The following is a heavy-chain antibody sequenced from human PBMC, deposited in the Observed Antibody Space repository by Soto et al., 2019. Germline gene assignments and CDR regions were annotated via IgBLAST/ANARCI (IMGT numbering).Heavy chain of an antibody. CDR2: FDPEDGET. CDR3: ASREGGWFGESNRDY. V-gene: IGHV1-24*01. J-gene: IGHJ4*02. CDR1: GDTLTELS. Sequence: ASVKVSCTVSGDTLTELSMHWVRQAPGKGLEWMGGFDPEDGETIYAQKFQGRVTMTEDTSTDTAYMELSSLRSEDTAVYYCASREGGWFGESNRDYWGQGTLVTVSS. D-gene: IGHD3-10*01.